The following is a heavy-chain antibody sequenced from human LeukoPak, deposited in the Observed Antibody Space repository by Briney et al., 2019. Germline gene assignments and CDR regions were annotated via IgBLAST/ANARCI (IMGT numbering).Heavy chain of an antibody. Sequence: PGGSLRLSCAASGFTFSSYWMSWVRQAPGKGPEWVANIKQDGSEKYYVDSVKGRFTISRDNAKNSLYLQMNTLRVEDTAVYHCARGGSRRFEYSGQGTLVTVSS. CDR2: IKQDGSEK. V-gene: IGHV3-7*01. CDR1: GFTFSSYW. D-gene: IGHD3-10*01. CDR3: ARGGSRRFEY. J-gene: IGHJ4*02.